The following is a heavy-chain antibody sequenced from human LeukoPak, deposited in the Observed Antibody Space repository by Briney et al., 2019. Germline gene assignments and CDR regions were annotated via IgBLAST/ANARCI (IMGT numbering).Heavy chain of an antibody. J-gene: IGHJ4*02. Sequence: GGSLRLSCAASGFTFSSYWMHWVRQAPGKGLVWVSRINSDGSSTSYADSVKGRFTISRDNAKNTLYLQMNSLRAEDTAVYYCARDLGGIAVAVTFDYWGQGTLVTVSS. CDR3: ARDLGGIAVAVTFDY. V-gene: IGHV3-74*01. CDR1: GFTFSSYW. D-gene: IGHD6-19*01. CDR2: INSDGSST.